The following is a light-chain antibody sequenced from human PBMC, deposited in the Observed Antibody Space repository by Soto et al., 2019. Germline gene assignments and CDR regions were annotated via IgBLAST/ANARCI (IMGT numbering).Light chain of an antibody. CDR1: QGISSY. J-gene: IGKJ5*01. Sequence: DIQLTQSPSSLSASVGDRVTITCRASQGISSYLAWYQQKPGKAPKLLIYEASTLQSGVPSRFSGSGSGTEFTLTISGLLPEDFAAYHCQQLYTLPFTFGQGTRLEIK. CDR3: QQLYTLPFT. V-gene: IGKV1-9*01. CDR2: EAS.